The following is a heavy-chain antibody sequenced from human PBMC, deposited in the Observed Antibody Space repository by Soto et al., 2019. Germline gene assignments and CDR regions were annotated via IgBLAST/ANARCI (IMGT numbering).Heavy chain of an antibody. V-gene: IGHV4-31*03. CDR3: ARDYRASYPAYYYYGMDV. CDR2: IYYSGST. CDR1: GGSISSGGYY. Sequence: QVQLQESGPGLVKPSQTLSLTCTVSGGSISSGGYYWSWIRQHPGKGLEWIGYIYYSGSTYYNPSLKMRVTISVDTSKNQFSLQLSSVTAADTAVYYCARDYRASYPAYYYYGMDVWGQGTTVTVSS. J-gene: IGHJ6*02. D-gene: IGHD3-16*02.